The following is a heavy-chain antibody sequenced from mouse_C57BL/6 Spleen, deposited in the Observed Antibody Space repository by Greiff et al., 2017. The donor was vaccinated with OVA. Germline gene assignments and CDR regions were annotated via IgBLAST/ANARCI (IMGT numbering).Heavy chain of an antibody. D-gene: IGHD1-1*01. V-gene: IGHV1-69*01. CDR1: GYTFTSYW. Sequence: VQLQQPGAELVMPGASVKLSCKASGYTFTSYWMHWVKQRPGQGLEWIGEIDPSDSYTNYNQKFKGKSTLTVDKSSSTAYMQLSSLTSEDSAVDDCARAYYYGSIFADWGQGTLVTVSA. CDR2: IDPSDSYT. J-gene: IGHJ3*01. CDR3: ARAYYYGSIFAD.